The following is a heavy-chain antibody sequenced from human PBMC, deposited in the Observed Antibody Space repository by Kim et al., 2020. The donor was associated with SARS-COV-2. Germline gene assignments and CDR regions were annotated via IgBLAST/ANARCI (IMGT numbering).Heavy chain of an antibody. CDR2: IYHSGST. V-gene: IGHV4-4*02. CDR1: GGSISNYNW. D-gene: IGHD3-10*01. Sequence: SETLSLTCGVSGGSISNYNWWSWVRQPSGKGLEWIGEIYHSGSTNYNPSLKSRVTISVDNSKNQFSLSLTSVTAADTAVYYCAHSGSYSQNYWGQGTLVTVSS. CDR3: AHSGSYSQNY. J-gene: IGHJ4*02.